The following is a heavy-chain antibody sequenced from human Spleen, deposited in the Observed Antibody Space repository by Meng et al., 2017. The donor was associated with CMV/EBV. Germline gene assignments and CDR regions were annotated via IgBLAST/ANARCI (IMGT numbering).Heavy chain of an antibody. CDR2: MNPNSGNT. D-gene: IGHD2-2*01. Sequence: ASVKVSCKASGYTFPSYDINWVRQATGQGLEWMGWMNPNSGNTGYAQKFQGRVTMTRNTSISTAYMELSSLRSEDTAVYYCARAYCSSTSCYALYHYYYYGMDVGGQGTTVTVSS. CDR1: GYTFPSYD. V-gene: IGHV1-8*01. CDR3: ARAYCSSTSCYALYHYYYYGMDV. J-gene: IGHJ6*02.